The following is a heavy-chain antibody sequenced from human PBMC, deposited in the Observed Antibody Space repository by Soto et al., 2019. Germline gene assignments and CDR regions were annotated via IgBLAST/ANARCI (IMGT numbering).Heavy chain of an antibody. CDR3: ARERRHSSSWYPDY. CDR2: ISSSSSYI. CDR1: GFTFSSCS. J-gene: IGHJ4*02. D-gene: IGHD6-13*01. Sequence: EVQLVESGGGLVKPGGSLRLSCAASGFTFSSCSMNWVRQAPGKGLEWVSSISSSSSYIYYADSVKGRFTISRDNAKNSLYLQMNSLRAEDTAVYYCARERRHSSSWYPDYWGQGTLVTVSS. V-gene: IGHV3-21*01.